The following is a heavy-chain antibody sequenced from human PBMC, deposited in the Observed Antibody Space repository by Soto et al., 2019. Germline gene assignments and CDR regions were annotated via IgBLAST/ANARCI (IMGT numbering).Heavy chain of an antibody. CDR2: IKQNGNEK. D-gene: IGHD5-12*01. J-gene: IGHJ5*02. V-gene: IGHV3-7*01. CDR1: GFAFSNYW. CDR3: ARDSTTPFVATVDFPDR. Sequence: HPGGSLRLSCTASGFAFSNYWMNWVRQAPGKGLEWVANIKQNGNEKYYVDSVKGRFTIFRDNAKNSLYLQMNSLRAEDTAVYYCARDSTTPFVATVDFPDRWGRGTLVTVSS.